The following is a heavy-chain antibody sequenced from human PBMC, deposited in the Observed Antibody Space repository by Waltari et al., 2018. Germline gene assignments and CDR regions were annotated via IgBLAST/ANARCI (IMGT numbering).Heavy chain of an antibody. CDR2: IQRGGKT. D-gene: IGHD2-15*01. J-gene: IGHJ4*02. CDR1: GDSLSENYL. V-gene: IGHV4-4*02. CDR3: ARDRGRGLYFDS. Sequence: QLQLQQSGPGLVKPSESLSLTCGVSGDSLSENYLRGWVRQSPEKGLEWVGQIQRGGKTDYNPSLETRVSVSMDTSNKKFFLKLSSAIAADTAVYYCARDRGRGLYFDSWGQGTLVTVSP.